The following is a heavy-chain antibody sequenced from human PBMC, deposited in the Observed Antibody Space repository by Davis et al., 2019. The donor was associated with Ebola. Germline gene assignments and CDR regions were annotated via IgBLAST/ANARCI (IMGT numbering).Heavy chain of an antibody. CDR1: GYTFTSYA. Sequence: ASVKVSCKASGYTFTSYALHWVRQAPGQRLECMGWINAGNGNTKYSQKFQGRVTMTRDTSISTAYMELSRLRSDDTAVYYCARDRYGSGTFDYWGQGTLVTVSS. CDR3: ARDRYGSGTFDY. J-gene: IGHJ4*02. CDR2: INAGNGNT. D-gene: IGHD3-10*01. V-gene: IGHV1-3*01.